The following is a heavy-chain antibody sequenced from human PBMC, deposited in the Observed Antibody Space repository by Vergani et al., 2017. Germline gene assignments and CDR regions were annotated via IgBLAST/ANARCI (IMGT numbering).Heavy chain of an antibody. Sequence: QLQLQESGPGLVKPSETLSLTCTVSGGSISSSSYYWGWIRQPPGKGLEWIGSIYYSGSTYYNPSLKSRVTISVDTSKHQFSLKLSSVTAADTAVYYCARHLAYCGGDCCPYYSGMDVRGQGTTVTVSS. CDR1: GGSISSSSYY. V-gene: IGHV4-39*01. CDR2: IYYSGST. D-gene: IGHD2-21*02. CDR3: ARHLAYCGGDCCPYYSGMDV. J-gene: IGHJ6*02.